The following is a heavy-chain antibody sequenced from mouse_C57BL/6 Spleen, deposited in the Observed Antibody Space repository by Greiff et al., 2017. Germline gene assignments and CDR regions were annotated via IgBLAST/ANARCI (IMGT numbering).Heavy chain of an antibody. D-gene: IGHD3-2*02. CDR3: ARQLRLPFDY. V-gene: IGHV5-9*01. CDR2: ISGGGGNT. J-gene: IGHJ2*01. CDR1: GFTFSSYT. Sequence: EVMLVESGGGLAKPGGSLKLSCAASGFTFSSYTMSWVRQTPEKRLEWVATISGGGGNTYYPDSVKGRFTISRDNAKNTLYLQMSSLRSEDTALYYCARQLRLPFDYWGQGTTLTVSS.